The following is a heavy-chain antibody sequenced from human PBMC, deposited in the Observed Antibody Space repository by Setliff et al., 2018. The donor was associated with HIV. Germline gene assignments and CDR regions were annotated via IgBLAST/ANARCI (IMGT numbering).Heavy chain of an antibody. D-gene: IGHD2-2*01. J-gene: IGHJ6*03. CDR3: ARVDCSGTSCYRDSYYYMDV. V-gene: IGHV4-39*01. CDR1: GGSISIISYY. CDR2: IYYSGST. Sequence: PSETLSLTCTVSGGSISIISYYWGWIRQPPGKGLEYIGSIYYSGSTYYNPSLKSRVTISVDTSKNQFSLNLSSVTAADTAVYYCARVDCSGTSCYRDSYYYMDVWGKGTTGTVSS.